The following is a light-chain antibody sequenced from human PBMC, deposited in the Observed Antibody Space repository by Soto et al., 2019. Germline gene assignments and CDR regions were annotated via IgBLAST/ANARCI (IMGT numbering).Light chain of an antibody. CDR1: QSVSSF. V-gene: IGKV3-11*01. CDR2: DAS. J-gene: IGKJ5*01. Sequence: EIVFAQSPATLSFPPGEGATVSWRASQSVSSFLFWYQQKSGQAPRLLIYDASNRATGIPARFSGSGSGTDFTLTISSLEPEDFAVYYCQHRSIWPVSFGQGTRLEIK. CDR3: QHRSIWPVS.